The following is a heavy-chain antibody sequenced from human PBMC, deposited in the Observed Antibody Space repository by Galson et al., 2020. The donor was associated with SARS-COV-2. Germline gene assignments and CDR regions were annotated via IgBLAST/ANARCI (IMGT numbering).Heavy chain of an antibody. CDR3: ATAEPDYYYYYGMDV. V-gene: IGHV3-23*01. CDR1: GFTFSSYA. CDR2: ISGSGGST. J-gene: IGHJ6*02. Sequence: SCAASGFTFSSYAMSWVRQAPGKGLEWVSAISGSGGSTYYADSVKGRFTISRDNSKNTLHLQMNSLRAEDTDVYYCATAEPDYYYYYGMDVGGHGTAVAVS.